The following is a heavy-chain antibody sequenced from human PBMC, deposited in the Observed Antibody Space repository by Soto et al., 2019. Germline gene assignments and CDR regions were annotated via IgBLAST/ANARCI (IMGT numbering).Heavy chain of an antibody. J-gene: IGHJ4*02. CDR2: IWNDGSNK. D-gene: IGHD3-16*01. CDR1: GFTFSVYG. V-gene: IGHV3-33*01. CDR3: ARAVGPFDY. Sequence: QVQLVESGGGVVQPGRSLRLSCAASGFTFSVYGMHWVRQAPGKGLEWVAVIWNDGSNKYYGGSVKGRFTISRDNYKNTLYLYMNSLRADDTAVYYCARAVGPFDYWGQGTLVTVSS.